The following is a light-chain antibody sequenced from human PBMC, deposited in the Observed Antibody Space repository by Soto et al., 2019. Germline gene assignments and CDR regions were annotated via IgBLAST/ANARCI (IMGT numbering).Light chain of an antibody. Sequence: DIQMTQSPSTLSTSVGDRVTLTCRASQSISTWLAWYQQKPGRVPKLLIYKASNLESGVPSRFSGSGSGTEFTLTISSLQPDDFATYYCQQYNSYPYTFGQGTKLEIK. CDR1: QSISTW. J-gene: IGKJ2*01. V-gene: IGKV1-5*03. CDR3: QQYNSYPYT. CDR2: KAS.